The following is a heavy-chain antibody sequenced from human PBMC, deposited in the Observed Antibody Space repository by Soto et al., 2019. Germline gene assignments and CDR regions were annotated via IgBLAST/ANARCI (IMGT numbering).Heavy chain of an antibody. CDR2: ISSSSSYI. CDR3: ARDRGRIAAAGTDY. J-gene: IGHJ4*02. V-gene: IGHV3-21*01. Sequence: GGSLRLSFAASGFTFSSYSMNWVRQAPGKGLEWVSSISSSSSYIYYADSVKGRFTISRDNAKNSLYLQMNSLRAEDTAVYYCARDRGRIAAAGTDYWGQGTRVTVSS. D-gene: IGHD6-13*01. CDR1: GFTFSSYS.